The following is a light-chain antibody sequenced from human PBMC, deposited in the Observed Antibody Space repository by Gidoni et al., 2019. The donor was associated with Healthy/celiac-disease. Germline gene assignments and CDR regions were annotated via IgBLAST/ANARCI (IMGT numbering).Light chain of an antibody. CDR3: QQSYSTLPWT. J-gene: IGKJ1*01. V-gene: IGKV1-39*01. Sequence: DIQMTQSPSSLSASVGDRVTITCRASQSISSSLNWYQQKPGKAPTLLIYAASSLQSGVPSRVSSSGSGTDFTLTISSRQPEDFATYYCQQSYSTLPWTFGQGTKVEIK. CDR1: QSISSS. CDR2: AAS.